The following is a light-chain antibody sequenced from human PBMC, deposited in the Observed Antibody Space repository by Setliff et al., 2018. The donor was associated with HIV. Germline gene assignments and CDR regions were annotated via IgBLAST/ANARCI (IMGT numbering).Light chain of an antibody. CDR3: SSYTTSGTEV. Sequence: QSVLRQPASMSVSPGQSITISCSGSNSDVGGFDYVAWYQQNPSNSPKLILYDVTKRPSGISHRFSGSKSGNTASLTISGLQAEDEADYYCSSYTTSGTEVFGTGTKGTV. CDR1: NSDVGGFDY. CDR2: DVT. V-gene: IGLV2-14*03. J-gene: IGLJ1*01.